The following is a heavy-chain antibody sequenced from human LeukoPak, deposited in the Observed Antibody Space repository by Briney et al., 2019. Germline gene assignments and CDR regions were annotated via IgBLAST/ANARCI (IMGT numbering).Heavy chain of an antibody. CDR2: IYTSGST. D-gene: IGHD1-1*01. Sequence: SETLSLTCTVSGGSISSYYWSWIRQPAGKGLEWIGRIYTSGSTNYNPSLKSRVTMSVDTSKNQFSLKLSSVTAADTAVYYCARHEELERGYNWFDPWGQGTLVTVSS. CDR1: GGSISSYY. J-gene: IGHJ5*02. V-gene: IGHV4-4*07. CDR3: ARHEELERGYNWFDP.